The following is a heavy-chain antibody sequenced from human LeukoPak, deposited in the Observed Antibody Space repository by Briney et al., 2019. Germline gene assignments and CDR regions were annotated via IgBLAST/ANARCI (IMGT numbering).Heavy chain of an antibody. D-gene: IGHD3-22*01. CDR2: ISYDGSNK. CDR3: ARDPSGDSSGYYLDY. V-gene: IGHV3-30*04. J-gene: IGHJ4*02. CDR1: GFTFSSYA. Sequence: GGSLRLSCAASGFTFSSYAMHWVRQAPGKGLEWVAVISYDGSNKYYADSVKGRSTISRDNSKNTLYLQMNSLRAEDTAVYYCARDPSGDSSGYYLDYWGQGTLVTVSS.